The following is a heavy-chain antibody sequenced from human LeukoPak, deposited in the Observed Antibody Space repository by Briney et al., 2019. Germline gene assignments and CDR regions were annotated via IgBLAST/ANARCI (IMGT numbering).Heavy chain of an antibody. CDR3: AKGSTYYYDSSGYRWDY. CDR2: IKLDGSEK. V-gene: IGHV3-7*03. D-gene: IGHD3-22*01. CDR1: GFTFSTYW. Sequence: GGSLRLSCTASGFTFSTYWMTWVRQAPGKGLEWVANIKLDGSEKYYVDSVKGRFTISRDNSKNTLYLQMNSLRAEDTAVYYCAKGSTYYYDSSGYRWDYWGQGTLVTVSS. J-gene: IGHJ4*02.